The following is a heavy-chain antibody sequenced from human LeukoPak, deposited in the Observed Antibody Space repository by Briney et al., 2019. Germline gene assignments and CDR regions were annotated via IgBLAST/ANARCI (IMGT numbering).Heavy chain of an antibody. D-gene: IGHD6-13*01. Sequence: PSETLSLTCAVYGGSFSGYYWSWIRQPPGKGLEWIGEINHSGSTNYNPSLKSRVTISVDTSKSQFSLKVSSVTAADTAVYYCARHEFAAGTTLGAEYFQHWGQGTLVTVSS. CDR2: INHSGST. CDR1: GGSFSGYY. J-gene: IGHJ1*01. CDR3: ARHEFAAGTTLGAEYFQH. V-gene: IGHV4-34*09.